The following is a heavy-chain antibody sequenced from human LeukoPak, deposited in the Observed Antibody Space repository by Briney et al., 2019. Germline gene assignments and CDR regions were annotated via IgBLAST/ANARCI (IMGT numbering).Heavy chain of an antibody. CDR3: ARFPHYYDSSGYSF. CDR2: ISSSSSTI. J-gene: IGHJ4*02. CDR1: GFTFSSYS. Sequence: PGGSLRLSCAASGFTFSSYSMNWVCQAPGKGLEWVSYISSSSSTIYYADSVKGRFTISRDNAKNSLYLQMNSLRDEDTAVYYCARFPHYYDSSGYSFWGQGTLVTVSS. D-gene: IGHD3-22*01. V-gene: IGHV3-48*02.